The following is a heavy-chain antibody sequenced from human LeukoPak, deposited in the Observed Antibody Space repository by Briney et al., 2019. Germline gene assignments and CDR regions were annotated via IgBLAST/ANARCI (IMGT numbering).Heavy chain of an antibody. CDR2: IYTSGST. J-gene: IGHJ5*02. D-gene: IGHD6-13*01. CDR1: GGSISSGSYY. V-gene: IGHV4-61*02. CDR3: ARGQLVLSGWWFDP. Sequence: SETLSLTCTVSGGSISSGSYYWSWIRQPAGKGLEWIGRIYTSGSTNYNPSLKSRVTISVDTSKNQFSLKLSSVTAADTAVCYCARGQLVLSGWWFDPWGQGTLVTVSS.